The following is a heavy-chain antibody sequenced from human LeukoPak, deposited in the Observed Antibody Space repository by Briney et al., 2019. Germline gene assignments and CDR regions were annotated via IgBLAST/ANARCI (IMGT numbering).Heavy chain of an antibody. D-gene: IGHD2-15*01. J-gene: IGHJ6*03. CDR3: ARASGYCSGGSCFHMDV. CDR1: GFTFSTYI. CDR2: ISSSDSSI. Sequence: GGSLRLSCAASGFTFSTYIMKWVRQAPGKGVEWVSYISSSDSSIYYADSVKGRFTISRDNAKNSLYLQMNGLRAEDTAVYYCARASGYCSGGSCFHMDVWGKGTTVTVSS. V-gene: IGHV3-48*04.